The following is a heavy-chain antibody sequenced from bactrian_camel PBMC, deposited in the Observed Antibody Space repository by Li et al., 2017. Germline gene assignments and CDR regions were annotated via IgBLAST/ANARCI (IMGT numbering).Heavy chain of an antibody. CDR1: GFIANRCG. J-gene: IGHJ6*01. Sequence: QLVESGGTSVQAGASLRLSCTAPGFIANRCGMSWYRQAAGNEREWVSSIEAFGTAAYTASVKGRFTISRDNAKNAVYLQMNNLKSEDAALYYCVTPRYGSMYWFYTDYGYWGQGTQVTVS. CDR3: VTPRYGSMYWFYTDYGY. D-gene: IGHD6*01. CDR2: IEAFGTA. V-gene: IGHV3S10*01.